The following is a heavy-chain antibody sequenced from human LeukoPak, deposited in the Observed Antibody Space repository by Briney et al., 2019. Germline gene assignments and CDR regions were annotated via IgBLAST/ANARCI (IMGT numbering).Heavy chain of an antibody. V-gene: IGHV1-69*01. Sequence: ASVKVSCKASGGTFSSYAISWVRQAPGQGLEWMGGIIPNFGTANYAQKFQGRVTITADESTSTAYMELSSLRSEDTAVYYCASREDIVAPDFDYWGQGTLVTVSS. CDR1: GGTFSSYA. CDR2: IIPNFGTA. J-gene: IGHJ4*02. CDR3: ASREDIVAPDFDY. D-gene: IGHD5-12*01.